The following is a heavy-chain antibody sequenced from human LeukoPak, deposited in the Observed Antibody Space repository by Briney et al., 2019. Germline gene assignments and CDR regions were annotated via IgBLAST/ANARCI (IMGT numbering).Heavy chain of an antibody. CDR2: IIPIFGTA. J-gene: IGHJ4*02. CDR1: GGTFSSYA. V-gene: IGHV1-69*13. CDR3: ARHYYGSGSYLGPFDY. Sequence: GASVKVSCKASGGTFSSYAISWVRQAPGQGLEWMGGIIPIFGTANYAQKFQGRVTITADESASTAYMELSSLRSEDTAVYYCARHYYGSGSYLGPFDYWGQGTLVTVSS. D-gene: IGHD3-10*01.